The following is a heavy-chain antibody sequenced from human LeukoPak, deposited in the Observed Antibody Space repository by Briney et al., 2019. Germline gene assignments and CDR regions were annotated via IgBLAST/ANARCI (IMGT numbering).Heavy chain of an antibody. CDR1: GFTFSNYA. CDR2: ISYDGINE. CDR3: VKASSGSYWGGYFDY. D-gene: IGHD1-26*01. Sequence: GGSLRLSCVTSGFTFSNYAMHWVRQAPGKGLEWVAVISYDGINEYYADSLKGRFTISRDSSGNTLYLQMNSLRIEDTAVYYCVKASSGSYWGGYFDYWGQGALVIVSS. V-gene: IGHV3-30*18. J-gene: IGHJ4*02.